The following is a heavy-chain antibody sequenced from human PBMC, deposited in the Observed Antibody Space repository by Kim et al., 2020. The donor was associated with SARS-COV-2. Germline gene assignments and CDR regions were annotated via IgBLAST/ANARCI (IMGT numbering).Heavy chain of an antibody. Sequence: SETLSLTCTVSGGSISSSSYYWGWIRQPPGKGLEWIGSIYYSGSTYYNPSLKSRVTISVHTSKNQFSLKLSSVPAADTAVYYCARHERRITIFGVVIGGWFDPWGQGTLVTVSS. CDR2: IYYSGST. D-gene: IGHD3-3*01. V-gene: IGHV4-39*01. J-gene: IGHJ5*02. CDR3: ARHERRITIFGVVIGGWFDP. CDR1: GGSISSSSYY.